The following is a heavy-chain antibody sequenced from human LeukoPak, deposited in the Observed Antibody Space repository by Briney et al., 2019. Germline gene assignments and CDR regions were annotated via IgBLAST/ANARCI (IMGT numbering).Heavy chain of an antibody. Sequence: PSETLSLTCTVSGGSISSYYWGWIRQPPGKGLEWIGSIYYSGSTYYNPSLKSRVTISVDTSKNQFSLKLSSVTAADTAVYYCARISGSYSSFPRDYWGQGTLVTVSS. V-gene: IGHV4-39*01. D-gene: IGHD1-26*01. J-gene: IGHJ4*02. CDR2: IYYSGST. CDR3: ARISGSYSSFPRDY. CDR1: GGSISSYY.